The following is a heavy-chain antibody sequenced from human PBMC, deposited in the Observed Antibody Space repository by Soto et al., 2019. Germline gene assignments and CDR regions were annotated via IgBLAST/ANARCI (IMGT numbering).Heavy chain of an antibody. CDR1: GFTFSSYG. J-gene: IGHJ4*02. Sequence: QVQLVESGGGVVQPGRSLRLSCAASGFTFSSYGRHWVRQAPGKGLEWVAVISYDGSNKYYADSVKGRFTISRDNSKNTLYLQMNSLRAEDTAVYYCAKSQYSSSPLDYWGQGTLVTVSS. V-gene: IGHV3-30*18. D-gene: IGHD6-13*01. CDR2: ISYDGSNK. CDR3: AKSQYSSSPLDY.